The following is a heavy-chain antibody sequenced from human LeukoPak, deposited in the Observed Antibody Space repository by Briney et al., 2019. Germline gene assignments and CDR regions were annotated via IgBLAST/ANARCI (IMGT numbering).Heavy chain of an antibody. CDR3: TREYGRDY. CDR1: GFTFGDYA. D-gene: IGHD1-14*01. Sequence: GRSLRLSCTASGFTFGDYAMSWVRHAPGKGLEWGGFIRSKAYGRTTEYAASVKGRFTISRDASKSIAYLQMNSLKTEDTAVYYCTREYGRDYWGQGTLVTVSS. CDR2: IRSKAYGRTT. V-gene: IGHV3-49*04. J-gene: IGHJ4*02.